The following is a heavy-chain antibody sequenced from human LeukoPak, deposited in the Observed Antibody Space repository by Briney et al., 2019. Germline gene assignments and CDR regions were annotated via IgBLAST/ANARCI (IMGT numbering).Heavy chain of an antibody. CDR3: ASVSSWSSLIDN. Sequence: GGSLSFSCASSGLTLSDYAMTWVRQAPGKGLEWVSSISPGGGSISYADSVKGRFTISRDKSKNSLYLQMNSLSAEDTATYYCASVSSWSSLIDNRGQGTLVAVSS. D-gene: IGHD6-13*01. J-gene: IGHJ4*02. V-gene: IGHV3-23*01. CDR1: GLTLSDYA. CDR2: ISPGGGSI.